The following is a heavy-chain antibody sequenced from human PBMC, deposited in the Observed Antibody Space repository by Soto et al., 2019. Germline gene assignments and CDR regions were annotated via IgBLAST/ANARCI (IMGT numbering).Heavy chain of an antibody. CDR1: GFTFSSYG. J-gene: IGHJ3*02. V-gene: IGHV3-33*01. CDR3: ARGLQNDAFDI. Sequence: QVQLVESGGGVVQPGRSLRLSCAASGFTFSSYGMHWVRQAPGKGLGWVAVIWYDGSNKYYADSVKGRFTISRDNSKNTLYLQMNSLRAEDTAVYYCARGLQNDAFDIWGQGTMVTVSS. CDR2: IWYDGSNK.